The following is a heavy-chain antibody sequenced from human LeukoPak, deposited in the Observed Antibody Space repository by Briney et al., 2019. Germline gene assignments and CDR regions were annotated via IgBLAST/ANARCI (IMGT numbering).Heavy chain of an antibody. CDR2: ISSSSSYI. CDR3: ARVVLVAAARYFDY. CDR1: GFTFSSYS. V-gene: IGHV3-21*01. J-gene: IGHJ4*02. Sequence: GGSLRLSCAASGFTFSSYSMNWVRQAPGKGLEWVSSISSSSSYIYYADSVKGRFTISRDNAKNSLYLQMNSLRAEDTAVYYCARVVLVAAARYFDYWGQGTLVTVSS. D-gene: IGHD6-13*01.